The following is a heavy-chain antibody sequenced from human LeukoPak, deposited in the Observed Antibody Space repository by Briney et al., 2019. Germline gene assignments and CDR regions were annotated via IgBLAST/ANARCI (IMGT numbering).Heavy chain of an antibody. D-gene: IGHD6-13*01. J-gene: IGHJ4*02. Sequence: GGSLRLSCAASGFTFRDAWMGWARQAPGKGLEWVGLIKSRSSGGTTDYGARVKGRFTISRDDSKNTLHLQMDSLVTEDTAVFYCTADLIGNSRGIDYWGQGTLVTVSS. CDR3: TADLIGNSRGIDY. CDR2: IKSRSSGGTT. CDR1: GFTFRDAW. V-gene: IGHV3-15*01.